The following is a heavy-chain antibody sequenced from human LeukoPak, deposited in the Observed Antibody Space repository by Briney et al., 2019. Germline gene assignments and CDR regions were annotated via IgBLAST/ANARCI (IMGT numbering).Heavy chain of an antibody. CDR1: GLTFSSHW. CDR3: ARACSSTSCYDAFDI. J-gene: IGHJ3*02. Sequence: GGSLRLSCAASGLTFSSHWMHWVRQAPGKGLVWVSRINSDGGSTSCADSVKGRFTISRDNAKNTLYLQMNSLRAEDTAVYYCARACSSTSCYDAFDIWGQGTMVTVSS. D-gene: IGHD2-2*01. CDR2: INSDGGST. V-gene: IGHV3-74*01.